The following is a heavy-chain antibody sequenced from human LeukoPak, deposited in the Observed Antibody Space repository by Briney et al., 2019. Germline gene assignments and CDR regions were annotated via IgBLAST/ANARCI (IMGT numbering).Heavy chain of an antibody. CDR2: IGGSGDTT. Sequence: PGGSLRLSCAASEFTFSSYAMNWVRQAPGKGLEWVSTIGGSGDTTYYADSVKGRFTISRDKSKNTVFLQMNSLRADDTAVYYCAKALRAPHRPVYSYYYMDVWGKGTTVTVSS. J-gene: IGHJ6*03. CDR3: AKALRAPHRPVYSYYYMDV. CDR1: EFTFSSYA. V-gene: IGHV3-23*01.